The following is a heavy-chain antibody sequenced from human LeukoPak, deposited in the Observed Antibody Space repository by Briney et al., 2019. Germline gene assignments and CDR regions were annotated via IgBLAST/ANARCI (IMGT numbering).Heavy chain of an antibody. V-gene: IGHV3-23*01. CDR1: GFTFSSYV. CDR3: AKARGDFPVDFDY. CDR2: VSAGGGGHT. D-gene: IGHD4-17*01. J-gene: IGHJ4*02. Sequence: GGSLRLSCAGSGFTFSSYVMTWVRQPPGRGLEWVSGVSAGGGGHTYYADSVKGRFTISRDNSKNTLYLQMSSLRAEDTAVYYCAKARGDFPVDFDYWGQGTLVTVSS.